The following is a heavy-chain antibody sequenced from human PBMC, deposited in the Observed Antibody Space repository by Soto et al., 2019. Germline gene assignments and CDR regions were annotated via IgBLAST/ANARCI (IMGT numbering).Heavy chain of an antibody. Sequence: EVQLLESGGGLVQPGGSLRLSCAASGFTFNNDAMNCVSQAPGKGLEWVSGISGSGGSTHYADSVKGRFTISRDNSKNTLYLQMNSLRAEDTDVYYCARESVQWQTLHYWGQGTLVTVSS. CDR2: ISGSGGST. D-gene: IGHD6-19*01. J-gene: IGHJ4*02. CDR3: ARESVQWQTLHY. CDR1: GFTFNNDA. V-gene: IGHV3-23*01.